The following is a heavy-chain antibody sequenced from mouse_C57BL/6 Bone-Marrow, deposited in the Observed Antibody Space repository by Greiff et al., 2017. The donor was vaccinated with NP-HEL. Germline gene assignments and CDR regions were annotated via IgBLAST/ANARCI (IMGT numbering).Heavy chain of an antibody. Sequence: VQLQQPGAELVKPGASVKLSCKASGYTFTTYWMQWVKQRPGQGLEWIGEIDPSDSYTNYNQKFKGKATMTVDPSSSTAYMQLSSLTSEDSAGYYCARKAYYGRSYEFAYWGQGTLVTVSA. CDR3: ARKAYYGRSYEFAY. CDR1: GYTFTTYW. CDR2: IDPSDSYT. V-gene: IGHV1-50*01. J-gene: IGHJ3*01. D-gene: IGHD1-1*01.